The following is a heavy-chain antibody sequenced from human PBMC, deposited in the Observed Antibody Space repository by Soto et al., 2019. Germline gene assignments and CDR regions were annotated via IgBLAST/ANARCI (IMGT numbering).Heavy chain of an antibody. J-gene: IGHJ4*02. D-gene: IGHD3-3*01. V-gene: IGHV3-23*01. CDR2: ISGSDGKT. CDR3: ARWSYLDY. Sequence: GGALRLSCAASGFSFGSYALSWVRQAPGKGLEWVSTISGSDGKTFYADSVKGRFSISRDTSQSTLYLQMNSLRADDTAMYYCARWSYLDYWGQGTRVTVSS. CDR1: GFSFGSYA.